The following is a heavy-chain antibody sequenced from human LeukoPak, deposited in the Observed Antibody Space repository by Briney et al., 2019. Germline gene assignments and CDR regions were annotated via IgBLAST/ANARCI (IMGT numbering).Heavy chain of an antibody. J-gene: IGHJ6*02. CDR3: AIRGSGSLIYYYGMDV. V-gene: IGHV1-2*02. D-gene: IGHD3-10*01. Sequence: ASVTVSCKASGHTFTGYYMHWVRQAPGQGLEWMGWINPNSGGTNYVQKFQGRVTMTRDTSTSTVYMELSSLRSEDTAVYYCAIRGSGSLIYYYGMDVWGQGTTVTVSS. CDR2: INPNSGGT. CDR1: GHTFTGYY.